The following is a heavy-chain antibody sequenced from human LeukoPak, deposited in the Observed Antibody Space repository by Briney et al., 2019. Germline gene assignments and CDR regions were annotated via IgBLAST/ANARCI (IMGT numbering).Heavy chain of an antibody. J-gene: IGHJ4*02. CDR1: GFTVSSNY. CDR2: IYGGGDT. CDR3: ARDGDSGSYSTSDY. V-gene: IGHV3-53*01. D-gene: IGHD1-26*01. Sequence: PGGSLRLSCAVSGFTVSSNYMSWVRQAPGKGLEWVSVIYGGGDTHYADSVKGRFTISRDNSKNTVYLQMNSLTAEDTAVYYCARDGDSGSYSTSDYWGQGTLVTVSS.